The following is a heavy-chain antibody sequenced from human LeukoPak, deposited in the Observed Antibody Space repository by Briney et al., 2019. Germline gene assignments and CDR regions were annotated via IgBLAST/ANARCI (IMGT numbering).Heavy chain of an antibody. CDR2: IYYSGST. CDR1: GGSISSYY. V-gene: IGHV4-59*12. J-gene: IGHJ4*02. Sequence: SETLSLTCTVSGGSISSYYWSWIRQPPGKGLEWIGSIYYSGSTYYNPSLKSRVTISVDTSKNQFSLKLSSVTAADTAVYYCARDKYDGSGSYYYWGQGTLVTVSS. CDR3: ARDKYDGSGSYYY. D-gene: IGHD3-10*01.